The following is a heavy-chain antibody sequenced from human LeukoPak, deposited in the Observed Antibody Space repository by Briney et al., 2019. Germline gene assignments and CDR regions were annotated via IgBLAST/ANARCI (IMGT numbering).Heavy chain of an antibody. CDR3: AKSGYSSGWYIGNYYYYYMDV. D-gene: IGHD6-19*01. J-gene: IGHJ6*03. V-gene: IGHV3-23*01. CDR2: ISGSGDNT. Sequence: GGSLRLSCAASGFTFSSYAMTWVRQAPGKGLEWVSSISGSGDNTEYADSVKGRFTISRDNSKNKLDLQMNNLRAEDTAVYYCAKSGYSSGWYIGNYYYYYMDVWGKGTTVIVSS. CDR1: GFTFSSYA.